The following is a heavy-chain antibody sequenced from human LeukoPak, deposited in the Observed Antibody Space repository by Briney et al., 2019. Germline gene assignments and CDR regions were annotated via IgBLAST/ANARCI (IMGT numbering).Heavy chain of an antibody. J-gene: IGHJ4*02. D-gene: IGHD5-24*01. V-gene: IGHV3-23*01. CDR1: GFTFSSHG. Sequence: GGSLRLSCAASGFTFSSHGMNWVRQAPGKGLEWVSGIRGDGVTTCYADSVKGRFTISRDNSKSTLYMQMNSLRAEDTAVYYCAKDDGWVQYDNWGQGTLVTVSS. CDR2: IRGDGVTT. CDR3: AKDDGWVQYDN.